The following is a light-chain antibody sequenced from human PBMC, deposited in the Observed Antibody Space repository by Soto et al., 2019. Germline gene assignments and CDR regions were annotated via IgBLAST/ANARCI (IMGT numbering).Light chain of an antibody. Sequence: DIQMTQSPSTLSASVGDRVTITCRASQSISTWLAWYQQKPGKAPKLLIYEASSLESGVPSRFSGSGSGTEFTLTIRSLQPDDFATYYCEQYYSYSWTFGQGTKVEIK. J-gene: IGKJ1*01. V-gene: IGKV1-5*03. CDR3: EQYYSYSWT. CDR1: QSISTW. CDR2: EAS.